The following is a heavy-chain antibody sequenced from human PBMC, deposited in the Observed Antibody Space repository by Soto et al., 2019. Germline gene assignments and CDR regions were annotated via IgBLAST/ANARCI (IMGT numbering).Heavy chain of an antibody. CDR2: IYPGDSDT. CDR3: ARRFEDYYYGMDV. CDR1: GYSFTSYW. D-gene: IGHD3-3*01. J-gene: IGHJ6*02. Sequence: GESLKISCKGSGYSFTSYWIGWVRQMPGKGLGWMGIIYPGDSDTRYSPSFQGQVTISADKSISTAYLQWSSLKASDTAMYYCARRFEDYYYGMDVWGQGTTVTVSS. V-gene: IGHV5-51*01.